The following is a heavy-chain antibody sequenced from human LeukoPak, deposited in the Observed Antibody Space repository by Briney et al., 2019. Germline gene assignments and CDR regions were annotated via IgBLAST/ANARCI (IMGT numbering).Heavy chain of an antibody. Sequence: GGSLRLSCPASGFTFSSYWMHWVRQAPGKGLVWVSRINSDGSSTSYADSVKGRFTISRDNAKNTLYLQMNSLRAEDTAVYYCARNDRNYYGSETYMFDYWGQGTLVTVSS. CDR3: ARNDRNYYGSETYMFDY. V-gene: IGHV3-74*01. CDR2: INSDGSST. CDR1: GFTFSSYW. J-gene: IGHJ4*02. D-gene: IGHD3-10*01.